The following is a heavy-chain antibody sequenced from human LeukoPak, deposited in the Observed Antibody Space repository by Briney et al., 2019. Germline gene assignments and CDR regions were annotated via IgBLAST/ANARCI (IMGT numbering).Heavy chain of an antibody. D-gene: IGHD6-19*01. CDR3: ARGLFSGWPPIDY. V-gene: IGHV4-34*01. CDR2: NYQSGST. J-gene: IGHJ4*02. CDR1: GGSFSGYY. Sequence: SETLSLTCAVYGGSFSGYYWAWIRQPPGKGLEWIGENYQSGSTNYNPSLKSRVTISVDTYKNQLSLNLSSVTAADTAVYYCARGLFSGWPPIDYWGQGTLVTVSS.